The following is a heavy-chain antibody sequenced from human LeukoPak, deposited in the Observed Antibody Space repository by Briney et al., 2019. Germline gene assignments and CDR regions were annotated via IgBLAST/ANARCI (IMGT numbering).Heavy chain of an antibody. V-gene: IGHV4-59*01. Sequence: SETLSLTCTVSGGSISSYYWSWIRQPPGKGLEWIGYIYYSGSTNYNPSLKSRATISVDTSKNQFSLKLRSVTAADTAVYYCVTGGSPYSYYYYMDVWGKGTTVTVSS. D-gene: IGHD5-12*01. CDR2: IYYSGST. J-gene: IGHJ6*03. CDR3: VTGGSPYSYYYYMDV. CDR1: GGSISSYY.